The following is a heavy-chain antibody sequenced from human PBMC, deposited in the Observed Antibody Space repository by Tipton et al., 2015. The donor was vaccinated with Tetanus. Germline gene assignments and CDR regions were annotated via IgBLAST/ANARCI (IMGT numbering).Heavy chain of an antibody. J-gene: IGHJ4*02. CDR2: VYHTGST. V-gene: IGHV4-30-2*01. CDR1: GDSITSNKYS. CDR3: ARGHLRGIVVAVFDY. Sequence: SGLVKPSQTLSLTCTVSGDSITSNKYSWNWIRQPPGKGLEWIGYVYHTGSTYYKPSLKSRVTMSVDRSMNQFSLNLNSVTAADTAVYYCARGHLRGIVVAVFDYWGQGTLVSVSS. D-gene: IGHD2-15*01.